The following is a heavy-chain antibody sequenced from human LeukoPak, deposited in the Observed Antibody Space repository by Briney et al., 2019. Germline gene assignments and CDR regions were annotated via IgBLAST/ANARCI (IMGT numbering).Heavy chain of an antibody. V-gene: IGHV3-66*01. D-gene: IGHD6-19*01. CDR2: IYSGGST. CDR3: AREGIAVAGVDY. Sequence: GGSLRLSCAASGFTVSSNYMSWVRQAPGKGLEWVSVIYSGGSTYYADSVKGRFTISRDNSKNTMYLQMNSLRAEDTAVYYCAREGIAVAGVDYWGQGTLVTVSS. CDR1: GFTVSSNY. J-gene: IGHJ4*02.